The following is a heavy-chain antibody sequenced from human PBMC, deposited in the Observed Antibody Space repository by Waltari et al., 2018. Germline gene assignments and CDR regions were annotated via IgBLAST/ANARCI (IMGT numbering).Heavy chain of an antibody. Sequence: QVQLQESGPGLVKPSEPLSLTCTVSVCSISSYSWSWSRQPAGKGMEWIGRIYTSGSTNYNPSLKSRVTMSVDTSKNQFSLKLSSVTAADTAVYYCARGGRVGRFDYWGQGTLVTVSS. J-gene: IGHJ4*02. CDR2: IYTSGST. CDR3: ARGGRVGRFDY. CDR1: VCSISSYS. V-gene: IGHV4-4*07. D-gene: IGHD1-26*01.